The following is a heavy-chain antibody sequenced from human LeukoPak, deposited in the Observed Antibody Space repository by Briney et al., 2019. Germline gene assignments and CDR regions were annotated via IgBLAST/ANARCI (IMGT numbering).Heavy chain of an antibody. D-gene: IGHD1-26*01. CDR3: ARQGAVGATGFDF. J-gene: IGHJ4*02. V-gene: IGHV4-39*01. Sequence: PSETLSLTCSVSGDSISGIRYYWGWIRQPPGKGLEWIGKIYYSGSSYNNPSLESRVAISLDTSRNQFSLKLTSVTATDTAVYYCARQGAVGATGFDFWGQGILVTVSS. CDR1: GDSISGIRYY. CDR2: IYYSGSS.